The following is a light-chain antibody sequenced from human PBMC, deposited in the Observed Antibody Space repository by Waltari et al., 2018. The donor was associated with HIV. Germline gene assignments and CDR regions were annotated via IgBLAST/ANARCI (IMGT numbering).Light chain of an antibody. CDR3: AAWDDSLNGVV. J-gene: IGLJ3*02. V-gene: IGLV1-47*01. Sequence: QSVLTQPPSTSGTPGQRVTISCSGNRSNIGANFVSWYQQVPGMAPKFLIYRVNERPSGVPDRFSGPKSGTSASLAISRLRAEDEADYFCAAWDDSLNGVVFGAGTKLTVL. CDR1: RSNIGANF. CDR2: RVN.